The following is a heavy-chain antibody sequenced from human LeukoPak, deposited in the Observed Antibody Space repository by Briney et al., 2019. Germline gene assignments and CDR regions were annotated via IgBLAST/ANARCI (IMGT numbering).Heavy chain of an antibody. CDR2: IYYSGST. D-gene: IGHD6-13*01. V-gene: IGHV4-39*01. CDR1: GGSISSSSYY. CDR3: ARQADSSSWYVYYYYYMDV. J-gene: IGHJ6*03. Sequence: PSETLSLTCTVSGGSISSSSYYGGWLRQPPGKGLEWIGSIYYSGSTYYNPSLKSRVTISVDTSKNQFSLKLSSVTAADTAVYYCARQADSSSWYVYYYYYMDVWGKGTTVTVSS.